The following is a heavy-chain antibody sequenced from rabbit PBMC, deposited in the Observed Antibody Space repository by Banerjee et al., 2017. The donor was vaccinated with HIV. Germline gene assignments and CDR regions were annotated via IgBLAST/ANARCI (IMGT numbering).Heavy chain of an antibody. D-gene: IGHD4-2*01. CDR1: GFSFSNKYV. CDR3: ARGGAYAGDGYGTHFNL. J-gene: IGHJ4*01. Sequence: QEQLEESGGDLVKPEGSLTLTCTASGFSFSNKYVMCWVRQAPGKGLEWIGCIYADSGGSTYYASWARGRFTISKTSSTTVTLQMTSLTAADTATYFCARGGAYAGDGYGTHFNLWGQGTLVTVS. CDR2: IYADSGGST. V-gene: IGHV1S45*01.